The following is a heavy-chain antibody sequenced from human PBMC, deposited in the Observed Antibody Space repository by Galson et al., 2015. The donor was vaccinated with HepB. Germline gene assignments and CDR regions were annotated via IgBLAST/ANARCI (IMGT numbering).Heavy chain of an antibody. J-gene: IGHJ4*02. D-gene: IGHD6-19*01. CDR3: AREGWSSGHLAD. V-gene: IGHV3-21*01. Sequence: SLRLSCAASGFTFSRYSMNWVRQAPGKGLEWVSSISSSSSYIYYADSVKGRFTISRDNAKNSLYLQMNSLRAEDTAVYYCAREGWSSGHLADWGQGTLVTVSS. CDR2: ISSSSSYI. CDR1: GFTFSRYS.